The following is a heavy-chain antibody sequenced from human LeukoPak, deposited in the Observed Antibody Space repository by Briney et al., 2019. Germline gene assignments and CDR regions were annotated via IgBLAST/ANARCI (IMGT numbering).Heavy chain of an antibody. J-gene: IGHJ6*03. CDR3: ARASIAAAGFYYYYYMDV. V-gene: IGHV4-59*11. CDR1: GGSISSHY. D-gene: IGHD6-13*01. CDR2: IYYSGST. Sequence: PSETLSLTCTVSGGSISSHYWSWIRQPPGKGLEWIGYIYYSGSTNYNPSLKSRVTISVDTSKNQFSLKLSSVTAADTAVYYCARASIAAAGFYYYYYMDVWGKGTTVTVSS.